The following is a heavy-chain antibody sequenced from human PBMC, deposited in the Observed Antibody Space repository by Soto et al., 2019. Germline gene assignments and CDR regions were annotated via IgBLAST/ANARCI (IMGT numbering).Heavy chain of an antibody. CDR2: ISDSGSHT. CDR3: AKYFMDRGVAS. J-gene: IGHJ1*01. D-gene: IGHD2-2*03. Sequence: EVQLLESGGGLVQPGGSLRLSCAASGFTFGNCAMTWVRQAPGLGLEYVSSISDSGSHTYYADSVKARFIVSRDNSKNTLYEQMNGQIADDTSIDRCAKYFMDRGVASWGQGTQVIVSA. V-gene: IGHV3-23*01. CDR1: GFTFGNCA.